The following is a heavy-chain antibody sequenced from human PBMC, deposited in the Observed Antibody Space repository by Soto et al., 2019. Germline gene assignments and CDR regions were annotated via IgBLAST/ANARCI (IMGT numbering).Heavy chain of an antibody. D-gene: IGHD6-19*01. CDR2: ISYDGTGK. Sequence: QVQLVESGGGVVQPGTSLGLSCAVSGFTFSPYTMHWVRQAPGKGLEWVAVISYDGTGKYYADSVKGRFTISRDNSKNTLYLQMNSLRPEDTSVYYCARDQTVAGPTTFDYCGQGTLVTVSS. V-gene: IGHV3-30*04. CDR1: GFTFSPYT. J-gene: IGHJ4*02. CDR3: ARDQTVAGPTTFDY.